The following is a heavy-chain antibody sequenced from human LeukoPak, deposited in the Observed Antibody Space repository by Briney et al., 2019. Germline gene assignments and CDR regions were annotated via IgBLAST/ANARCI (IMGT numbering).Heavy chain of an antibody. CDR2: LPYDGSYT. CDR3: ARTYYYDTVLLDY. J-gene: IGHJ4*02. CDR1: GFTFSSYG. V-gene: IGHV3-30*02. Sequence: GGSLRLSCAASGFTFSSYGMSWVRQAPGKGLEWVTFLPYDGSYTSYADSVKGRFTISRDNSKNTLYLQMNSLRAEDTAVYYCARTYYYDTVLLDYWGQGTLVTVSS. D-gene: IGHD3-22*01.